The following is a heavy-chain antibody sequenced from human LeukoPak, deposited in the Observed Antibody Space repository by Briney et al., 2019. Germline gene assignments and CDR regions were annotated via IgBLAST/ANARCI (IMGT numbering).Heavy chain of an antibody. D-gene: IGHD3-10*01. Sequence: PGGSLRLSCAASGFTFSSYSMNWVRQAPGKGLEWVSSISSSSSYIYYADSVKGRFTISRDNAKNSLYLQMNSLRAEDTAVYYRASWEYITMVRGVIDYWGQGTLVTVSS. CDR2: ISSSSSYI. V-gene: IGHV3-21*01. CDR1: GFTFSSYS. J-gene: IGHJ4*02. CDR3: ASWEYITMVRGVIDY.